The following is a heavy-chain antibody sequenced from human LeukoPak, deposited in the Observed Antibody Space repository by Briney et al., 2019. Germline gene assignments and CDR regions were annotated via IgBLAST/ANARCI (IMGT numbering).Heavy chain of an antibody. CDR1: GYTFTSYG. V-gene: IGHV1-18*01. D-gene: IGHD6-13*01. CDR3: ARDTSSWYLVSIYYYYMDV. CDR2: ISAYNGNT. Sequence: ASVKVSCKASGYTFTSYGISWVRQAPGQGLEWMGWISAYNGNTNYAQKLQGRVTMTTDTSTSTAYMELRSLRSDDTAVYYCARDTSSWYLVSIYYYYMDVWGKGTTVTVS. J-gene: IGHJ6*03.